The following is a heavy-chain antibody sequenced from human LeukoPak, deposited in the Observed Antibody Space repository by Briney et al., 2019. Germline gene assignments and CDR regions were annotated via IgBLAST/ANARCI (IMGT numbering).Heavy chain of an antibody. CDR1: GGSISSSSYY. J-gene: IGHJ5*02. V-gene: IGHV4-61*01. CDR3: ARDSSGGSNKWSPNWFDP. Sequence: PSETLSLTCTVSGGSISSSSYYWGWIRQPPGKGLEWIGYIYYSGSTNYNPSLKSRVTISVDTSKNQFSLKLSSVTAADTAVYYCARDSSGGSNKWSPNWFDPWGQGTLVTVSS. D-gene: IGHD2-15*01. CDR2: IYYSGST.